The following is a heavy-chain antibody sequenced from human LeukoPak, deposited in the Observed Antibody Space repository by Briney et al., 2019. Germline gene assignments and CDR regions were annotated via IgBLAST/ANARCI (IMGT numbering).Heavy chain of an antibody. V-gene: IGHV4-34*01. CDR2: INHSGST. J-gene: IGHJ4*02. D-gene: IGHD7-27*01. CDR3: ARETLTIRPPPGDGQNEGSFDY. CDR1: GGSFSGYY. Sequence: PSETLSLTRAVYGGSFSGYYWSWIRQPPGKGLEWIGEINHSGSTNYNPSLKSRVTISVDTSKNQFSLKLSSVTAADTAVYYCARETLTIRPPPGDGQNEGSFDYWGQGTLVTVSS.